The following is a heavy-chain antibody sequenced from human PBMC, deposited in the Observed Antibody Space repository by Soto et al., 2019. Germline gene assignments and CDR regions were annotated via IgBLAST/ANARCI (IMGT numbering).Heavy chain of an antibody. J-gene: IGHJ4*01. CDR2: ISGSGGRS. D-gene: IGHD1-1*01. Sequence: GGSLRLSCAASGFTFSNDAMTWVRQGPGKGLEWVSGISGSGGRSYYADSVKGRFTISRDNSKSTVFLQMDSLRAEDTAVYYCARYTYNISPFDYWGHGTLVSVSS. CDR1: GFTFSNDA. V-gene: IGHV3-23*01. CDR3: ARYTYNISPFDY.